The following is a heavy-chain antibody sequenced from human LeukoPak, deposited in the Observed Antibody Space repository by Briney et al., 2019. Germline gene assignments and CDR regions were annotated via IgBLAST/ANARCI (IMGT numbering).Heavy chain of an antibody. V-gene: IGHV4-59*01. CDR3: ARTFSKDYYFDF. D-gene: IGHD3-3*02. CDR2: IYYSGST. J-gene: IGHJ4*02. CDR1: GGSINTYY. Sequence: SSETLSLTCTVSGGSINTYYWSWIRQPPGKGLEWIGYIYYSGSTNYNPSLKSRVTISVDTSKNQFSLKVSSVTAADTAVYYCARTFSKDYYFDFWGQGTLVTVSS.